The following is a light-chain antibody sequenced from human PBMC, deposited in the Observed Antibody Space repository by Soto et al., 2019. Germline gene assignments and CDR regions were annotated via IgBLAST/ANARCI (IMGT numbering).Light chain of an antibody. Sequence: DIQMTRSPSTLSASVGDRVTISCRASQTISNWLAWYQQKPGKAPNLLIYGVSNVASGVPSRLSGAGSGTEFTLTRSSLRPDDLATYYSQKYGGYAWSFGDGTMVEIK. J-gene: IGKJ1*01. CDR1: QTISNW. CDR3: QKYGGYAWS. V-gene: IGKV1-5*01. CDR2: GVS.